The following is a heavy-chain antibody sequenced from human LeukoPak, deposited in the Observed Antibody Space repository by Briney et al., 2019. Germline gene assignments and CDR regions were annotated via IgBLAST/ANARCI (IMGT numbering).Heavy chain of an antibody. D-gene: IGHD3-22*01. CDR2: INADSSTI. Sequence: GGSLRLSCAAPGFTFSTYNMNWVRQAPGKGLEWISYINADSSTIQYADSVRGRFTTSRDNAKNSLYLQMNSLRAEDTAVYYCVRDNSRGQSLGVIYWGQGSLVTVSS. CDR1: GFTFSTYN. V-gene: IGHV3-48*01. J-gene: IGHJ4*02. CDR3: VRDNSRGQSLGVIY.